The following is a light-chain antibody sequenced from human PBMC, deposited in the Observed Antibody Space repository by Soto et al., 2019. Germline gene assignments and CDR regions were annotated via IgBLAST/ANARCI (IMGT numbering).Light chain of an antibody. CDR2: GQS. V-gene: IGKV3-11*01. Sequence: EIVLTQCPATLCLSXGERATLDCRTSTRVSSCLARYQQKPGQATRLLXXGQSNRATGIQARFSGSGSGTDFTLTISSLQSEDFAVYYCQQYKNRPPQTFGQGTKVDIK. CDR1: TRVSSC. CDR3: QQYKNRPPQT. J-gene: IGKJ1*01.